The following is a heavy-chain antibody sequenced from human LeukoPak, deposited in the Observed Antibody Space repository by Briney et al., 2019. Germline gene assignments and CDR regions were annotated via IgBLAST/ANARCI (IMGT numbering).Heavy chain of an antibody. CDR2: TNPNSGGT. D-gene: IGHD5-12*01. CDR3: ARGYSGYDRTPYYYGMDV. CDR1: GYTFTGYY. J-gene: IGHJ6*02. Sequence: GASVKVSCKASGYTFTGYYMHWVRQAPGQGLEWMGWTNPNSGGTNYAQKFQGRVTMTRDTSISTAYMELSRLRSDDTAVYYCARGYSGYDRTPYYYGMDVWGQGTTVTVSS. V-gene: IGHV1-2*02.